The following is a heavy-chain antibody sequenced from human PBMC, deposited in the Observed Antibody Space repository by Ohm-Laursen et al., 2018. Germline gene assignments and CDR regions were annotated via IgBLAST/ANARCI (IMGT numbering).Heavy chain of an antibody. Sequence: SLRLSCAASGFTFDDYAMHWVRQAPGKGLEWVSGISWKSGSIGYADSVKGRFTISRDNGKNSLYLQMNSLRAEDTALYYCAKDIYSTYDSSGYYVYWGQGTLVTVSS. CDR1: GFTFDDYA. D-gene: IGHD3-22*01. J-gene: IGHJ4*02. CDR2: ISWKSGSI. V-gene: IGHV3-9*01. CDR3: AKDIYSTYDSSGYYVY.